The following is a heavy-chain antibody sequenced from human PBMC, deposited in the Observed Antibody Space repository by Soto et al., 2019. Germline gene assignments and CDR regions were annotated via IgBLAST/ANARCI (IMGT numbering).Heavy chain of an antibody. D-gene: IGHD3-16*01. J-gene: IGHJ4*02. Sequence: PGGSLRLSCAASGFTFSSYAMSWVRQAPGKGLEWVSAISGSGGSTYYADSVKGRFTISRDNSKNTLYLQMDSLRAEDTAVYYCAKDTPYRIFMITPTLPNYWGQGTLVTVSS. CDR2: ISGSGGST. V-gene: IGHV3-23*01. CDR1: GFTFSSYA. CDR3: AKDTPYRIFMITPTLPNY.